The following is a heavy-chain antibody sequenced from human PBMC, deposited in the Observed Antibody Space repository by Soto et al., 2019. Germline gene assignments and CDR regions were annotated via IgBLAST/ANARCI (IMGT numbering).Heavy chain of an antibody. D-gene: IGHD5-12*01. CDR2: IYHSGST. V-gene: IGHV4-4*02. CDR1: GGSISRSNW. CDR3: ARVHSGYRGYYGMDV. J-gene: IGHJ6*02. Sequence: QVQLPESGPGLVKPSGTLSLTCAVSGGSISRSNWCSWVLHPPGKGLEWIGEIYHSGSTNYNPSLKSRVTISVDKSKNQFSLKLSSVTAADTAVYYCARVHSGYRGYYGMDVWGQGTTVTVSS.